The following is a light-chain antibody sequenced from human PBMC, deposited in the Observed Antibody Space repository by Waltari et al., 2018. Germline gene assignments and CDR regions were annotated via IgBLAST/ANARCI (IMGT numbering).Light chain of an antibody. V-gene: IGLV3-25*02. CDR1: VLPNKF. CDR3: QSTDSSGTYVV. CDR2: KDI. J-gene: IGLJ2*01. Sequence: YELTQPPSVSVSPGQTARTTCSGHVLPNKFVFWYQQKPAQAPVLVIFKDIERPSGSPERFSGSRSGTTVTLPITGAQAEDEADYYCQSTDSSGTYVVFGGGTKLTVL.